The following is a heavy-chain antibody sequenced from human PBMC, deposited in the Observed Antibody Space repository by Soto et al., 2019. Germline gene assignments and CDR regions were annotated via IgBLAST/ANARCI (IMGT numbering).Heavy chain of an antibody. Sequence: EVQLVESGGGLVKPGGSLRLSCAASGFTFSNAWMSWVRQAPGEALEWVGRIKSKTDGGTTDYAAPVKGRFTISRDDSNNTRYLQMNSLKTEDTAVYYCTTVEGLVPSNYYYYYYGMDVWCQGSTVTVSS. CDR3: TTVEGLVPSNYYYYYYGMDV. V-gene: IGHV3-15*01. CDR1: GFTFSNAW. D-gene: IGHD4-4*01. J-gene: IGHJ6*02. CDR2: IKSKTDGGTT.